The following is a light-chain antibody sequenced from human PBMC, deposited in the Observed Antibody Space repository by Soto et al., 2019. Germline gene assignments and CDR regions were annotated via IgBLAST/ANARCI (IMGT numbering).Light chain of an antibody. CDR3: QQYNKWPPFT. CDR1: QSVSIK. CDR2: DTS. V-gene: IGKV3-15*01. Sequence: EIVMTQSPATLSVSPGERATLSCRASQSVSIKLAWYQQKPGQAPRLLIYDTSIRATGVPARFLGSGSGTEFTLTISSLQSEDFAIYYCQQYNKWPPFTFGQGTRLEIK. J-gene: IGKJ5*01.